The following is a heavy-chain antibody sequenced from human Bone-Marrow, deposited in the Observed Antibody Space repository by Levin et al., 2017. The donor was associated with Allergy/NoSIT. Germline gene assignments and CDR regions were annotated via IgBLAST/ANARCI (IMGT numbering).Heavy chain of an antibody. CDR1: GYTFTSYY. CDR2: INPSGGST. V-gene: IGHV1-46*01. D-gene: IGHD3-22*01. CDR3: ARDEGYDSSGYQTYYFDY. J-gene: IGHJ4*02. Sequence: ASVKVSCKASGYTFTSYYMHWVRQAPGQGLEWMGIINPSGGSTSYAQKFQGRVTMTRDTSTSTVYMELSSLRSEDTAVYYCARDEGYDSSGYQTYYFDYWGQGTLVTVSS.